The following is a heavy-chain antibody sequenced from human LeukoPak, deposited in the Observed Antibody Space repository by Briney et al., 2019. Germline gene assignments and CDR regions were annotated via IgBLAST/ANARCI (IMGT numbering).Heavy chain of an antibody. J-gene: IGHJ4*02. CDR2: IYYSGST. CDR3: ARVWYSYGYYFDY. CDR1: GGSISSGGYS. Sequence: SQTLSLTCTVSGGSISSGGYSWSWIRQHPGKGLEWIGYIYYSGSTYYNPSLKSRVTISVDTSKNQFSLKLSSVTAADTAVYYCARVWYSYGYYFDYWGQGTLVTVSS. V-gene: IGHV4-31*03. D-gene: IGHD5-18*01.